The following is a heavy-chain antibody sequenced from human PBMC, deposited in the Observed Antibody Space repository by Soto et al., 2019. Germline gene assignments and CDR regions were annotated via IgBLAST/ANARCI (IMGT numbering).Heavy chain of an antibody. CDR1: GFTFSDPA. J-gene: IGHJ4*02. Sequence: GGSLRLSWEASGFTFSDPAMHWVRQPSGKGLEWVGRIRSKVNSYATAYAASVKARFTISRDDSKNTAYLQMNSRKTEDTAVYYCTTSGGDCDYWGQGTLVTVSS. D-gene: IGHD2-21*02. CDR2: IRSKVNSYAT. V-gene: IGHV3-73*01. CDR3: TTSGGDCDY.